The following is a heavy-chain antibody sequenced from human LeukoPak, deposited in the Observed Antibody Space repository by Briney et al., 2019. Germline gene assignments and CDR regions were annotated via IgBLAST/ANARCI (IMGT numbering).Heavy chain of an antibody. CDR2: IGTAGDT. Sequence: GGSLRFFRAASGFTFCSYDMHWVRQATGKGLEWVSAIGTAGDTYYPGSVKGRFTIPRENAKNSLYLQMNSLRAEDTAVYHCAKDQGKLLVLNWFDPWGQGTLVTVSS. V-gene: IGHV3-13*01. CDR3: AKDQGKLLVLNWFDP. D-gene: IGHD6-6*01. J-gene: IGHJ5*02. CDR1: GFTFCSYD.